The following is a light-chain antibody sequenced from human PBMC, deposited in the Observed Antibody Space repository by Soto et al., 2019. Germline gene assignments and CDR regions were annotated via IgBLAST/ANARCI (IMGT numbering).Light chain of an antibody. V-gene: IGLV2-11*01. CDR1: SSDVGGYNY. CDR3: CSYAGTYIYV. J-gene: IGLJ1*01. Sequence: QSALTQPRSVSGSPGQSVTISCTGTSSDVGGYNYVSWFQQHPGKAPKVMIYDVSKRPSGAPDRFSGSKSGNTASLTISGLQAEDEADYYCCSYAGTYIYVFGTGTKVTVL. CDR2: DVS.